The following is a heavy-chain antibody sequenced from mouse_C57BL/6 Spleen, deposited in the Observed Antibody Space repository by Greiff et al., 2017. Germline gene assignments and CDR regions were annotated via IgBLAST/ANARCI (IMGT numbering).Heavy chain of an antibody. Sequence: VQLQESGPGLVAPSQSLSITCTVSGFSLTSYGVDWVRQSPGKGLEWLGEIWGVGRTTYNTALKSRLSISKDNSKSQVFLKMNSLQTDDTAMYYCASERFAYWGQGTLVTVSA. CDR3: ASERFAY. J-gene: IGHJ3*01. V-gene: IGHV2-6*01. CDR1: GFSLTSYG. CDR2: IWGVGRT.